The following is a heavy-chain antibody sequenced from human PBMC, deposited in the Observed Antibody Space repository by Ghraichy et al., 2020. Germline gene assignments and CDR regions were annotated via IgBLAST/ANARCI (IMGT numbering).Heavy chain of an antibody. Sequence: GESLNISCAASGFTFSSYAMSWVHQAPGKGLEWVSAISGSGGSTYYADSVKGRFTISRDNSKNTLYLQMNSLRAEDTAVYYCAKMPEITIFGVVITHFDYWGQGTLVTVSS. CDR3: AKMPEITIFGVVITHFDY. CDR1: GFTFSSYA. J-gene: IGHJ4*02. D-gene: IGHD3-3*01. CDR2: ISGSGGST. V-gene: IGHV3-23*01.